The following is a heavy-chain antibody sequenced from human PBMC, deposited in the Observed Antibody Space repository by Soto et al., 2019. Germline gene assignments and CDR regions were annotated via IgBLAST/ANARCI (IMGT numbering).Heavy chain of an antibody. J-gene: IGHJ4*02. CDR3: ARVVPAAMPRYSDY. Sequence: QVQLVESGGGVVQPGRSLRLSCAASGFTFSSYAMHWVRQAPGKGLEWVAVISYDGSNKYYADSVKGRFTISRDNSKNTLYLQMNSLRAEDTAVYYCARVVPAAMPRYSDYWGQGTLVTVSS. V-gene: IGHV3-30-3*01. CDR1: GFTFSSYA. D-gene: IGHD2-2*01. CDR2: ISYDGSNK.